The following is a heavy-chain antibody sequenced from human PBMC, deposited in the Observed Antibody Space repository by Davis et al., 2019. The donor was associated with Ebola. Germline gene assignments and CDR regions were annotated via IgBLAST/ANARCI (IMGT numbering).Heavy chain of an antibody. CDR1: GFTFDDYT. V-gene: IGHV3-43*01. D-gene: IGHD6-19*01. CDR3: ATQWLGGFDY. CDR2: ISWDGGST. J-gene: IGHJ4*02. Sequence: PGGSLRLSCAASGFTFDDYTMHWVRQAPGKGLEWVSLISWDGGSTYYADSVKGRFTISRDNSKNSLYLQMNSLRTEDTALYYCATQWLGGFDYWGQGTLVTVSS.